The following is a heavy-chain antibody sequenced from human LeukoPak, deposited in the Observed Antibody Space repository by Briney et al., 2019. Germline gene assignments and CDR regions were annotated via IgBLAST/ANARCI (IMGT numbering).Heavy chain of an antibody. D-gene: IGHD6-13*01. CDR1: GGSISSSSYY. V-gene: IGHV4-39*01. J-gene: IGHJ6*02. Sequence: SETLSLTCTVSGGSISSSSYYWGWIRQPPGKGLEWIGSIYYSGSTYYNPSLKSRVTISVDTSKNQFPLKLSSVTAADTAVYYCARSYSSSWYPYGMDVWGQGTTVAVSS. CDR2: IYYSGST. CDR3: ARSYSSSWYPYGMDV.